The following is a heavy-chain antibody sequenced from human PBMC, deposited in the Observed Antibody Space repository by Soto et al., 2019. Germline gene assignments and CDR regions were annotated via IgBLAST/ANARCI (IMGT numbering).Heavy chain of an antibody. CDR2: ISGSGGVT. V-gene: IGHV3-23*01. Sequence: GGSLRLSCAASGFTFSSYSMNWVRQAPGKGLEWVSIISGSGGVTSYADSVKGRFTISRDNSKNSLFLQMKSLRDEDTAVYYCAKVTEGGVSRCDDAFDSWGPGTLVTLSS. CDR1: GFTFSSYS. D-gene: IGHD2-8*02. CDR3: AKVTEGGVSRCDDAFDS. J-gene: IGHJ3*02.